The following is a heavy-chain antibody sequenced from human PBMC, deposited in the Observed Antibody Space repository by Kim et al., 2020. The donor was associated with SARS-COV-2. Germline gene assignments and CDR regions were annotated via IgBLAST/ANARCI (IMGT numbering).Heavy chain of an antibody. CDR2: TQ. Sequence: TQCYSNTVKGRFTISRDNAKNALYLQMNSLRDRDTAVYFCTRGFDWDLDLWGQGTLVSVSS. J-gene: IGHJ5*02. V-gene: IGHV3-48*02. CDR3: TRGFDWDLDL. D-gene: IGHD3-9*01.